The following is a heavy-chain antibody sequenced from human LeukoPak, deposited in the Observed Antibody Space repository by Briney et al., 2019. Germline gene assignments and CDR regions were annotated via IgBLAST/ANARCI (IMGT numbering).Heavy chain of an antibody. CDR1: RLIFSIYW. D-gene: IGHD3-3*01. V-gene: IGHV3-74*01. CDR2: INSDARNT. CDR3: ASGIGVGDSFDI. J-gene: IGHJ3*02. Sequence: GRSLSLSCAVSRLIFSIYWMYWVRQAPGKGLVWVSRINSDARNTNYTDSVQGRFTISRDNAKNTLYLQMNSLRVEDTAVYYCASGIGVGDSFDIWGQGTMVTVSS.